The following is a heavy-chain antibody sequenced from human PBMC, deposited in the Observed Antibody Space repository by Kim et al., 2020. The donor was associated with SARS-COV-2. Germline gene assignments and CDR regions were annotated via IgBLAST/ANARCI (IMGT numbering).Heavy chain of an antibody. CDR1: GGSISSYY. J-gene: IGHJ4*02. Sequence: SETLSLTCTVSGGSISSYYWSWIRQPPGKGLEWIGYIYYSGSTNYNPSLKSRVTTSVDTPKNQFSLKLSSVTAADTAVYYCARWKGFGEYADYWGQGTLV. CDR3: ARWKGFGEYADY. V-gene: IGHV4-59*13. D-gene: IGHD3-10*01. CDR2: IYYSGST.